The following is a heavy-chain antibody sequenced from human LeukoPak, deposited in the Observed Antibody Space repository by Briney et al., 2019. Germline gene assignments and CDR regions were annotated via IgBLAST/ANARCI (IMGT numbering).Heavy chain of an antibody. J-gene: IGHJ4*02. CDR3: AKVGYSGYENEYCFDY. V-gene: IGHV3-23*01. D-gene: IGHD5-12*01. CDR2: ISGSGGST. Sequence: GGSLRLSCAASGFTFSSYAMSWVRQAPGKGLEWVSAISGSGGSTYYADSVKGRFTISRDNSKNTLYLQMNSLRAEDTAVYYCAKVGYSGYENEYCFDYWGQGTLVTVSS. CDR1: GFTFSSYA.